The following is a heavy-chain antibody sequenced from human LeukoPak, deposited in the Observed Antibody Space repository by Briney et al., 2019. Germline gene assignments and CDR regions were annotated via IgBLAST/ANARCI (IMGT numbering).Heavy chain of an antibody. Sequence: SETLSLTCSVSGGSISRDYWSWIRQPQGKVLEWIGYISYSGSARYNPSFQSRVTISMEMSKTHFSLKLTSMTAADTAVYYCARLLNNDNSGDPDTFDMWGPGTMVTVSS. V-gene: IGHV4-59*08. CDR1: GGSISRDY. J-gene: IGHJ3*02. CDR3: ARLLNNDNSGDPDTFDM. CDR2: ISYSGSA. D-gene: IGHD3-22*01.